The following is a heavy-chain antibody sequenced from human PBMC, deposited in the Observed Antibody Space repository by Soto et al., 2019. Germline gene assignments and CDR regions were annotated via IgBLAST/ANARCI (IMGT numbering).Heavy chain of an antibody. CDR1: GYTLTELS. D-gene: IGHD3-3*01. V-gene: IGHV1-24*01. CDR3: ATSTASRITIFGVVIIHNWFDP. CDR2: FDPEDGET. J-gene: IGHJ5*02. Sequence: SVKVSCKVSGYTLTELSIHWVRQAPGKRQEKKGGFDPEDGETIYAQKIQGRVTMTEDTSTDTAYMELSSLRSEDTAVYYCATSTASRITIFGVVIIHNWFDPWGQGTLVTVSS.